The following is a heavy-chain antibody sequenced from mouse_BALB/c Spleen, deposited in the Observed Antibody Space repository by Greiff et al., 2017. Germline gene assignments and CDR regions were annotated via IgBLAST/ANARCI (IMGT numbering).Heavy chain of an antibody. Sequence: EVKLVESGGGLVQPGGSRNLSCAASGFTFSSFGMHWVRQAPEKGLEWVAYISSGSSTIYYADTVKGRFTISRDNPKNTLFLQMTSLRSEDTAMYYCARWGDYFDYWGQGTTLTVSS. J-gene: IGHJ2*01. CDR1: GFTFSSFG. CDR3: ARWGDYFDY. V-gene: IGHV5-17*02. CDR2: ISSGSSTI.